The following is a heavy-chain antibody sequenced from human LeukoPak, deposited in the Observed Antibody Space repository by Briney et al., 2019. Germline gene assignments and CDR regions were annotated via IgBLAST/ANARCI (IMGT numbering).Heavy chain of an antibody. CDR2: ISSSGSTI. Sequence: GGSLRLSCAASGFTFSDYYMSWIRQAPGKXLEWVSYISSSGSTIYYADSVKGRFTISRDNAKNSLYLQMNSLRAEDTAVYYCARDLSSGWYANFDYWGQGTLVTVSS. CDR3: ARDLSSGWYANFDY. J-gene: IGHJ4*02. V-gene: IGHV3-11*01. CDR1: GFTFSDYY. D-gene: IGHD6-19*01.